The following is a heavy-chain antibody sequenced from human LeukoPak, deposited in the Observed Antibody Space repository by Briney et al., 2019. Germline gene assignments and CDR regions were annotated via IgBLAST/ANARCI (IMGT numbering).Heavy chain of an antibody. D-gene: IGHD6-19*01. CDR2: ISSSSSYI. CDR3: ASLVKAVAGRWAWYYYYMDV. V-gene: IGHV3-21*01. Sequence: PGGSLRLSCAASGFTFSSYSMNWVRQAPGKGLEWVSSISSSSSYIYYADSVKGRFTISRDNAKNSLYLQMNSLRAEDTAVYYCASLVKAVAGRWAWYYYYMDVWGKGTTVTVSS. CDR1: GFTFSSYS. J-gene: IGHJ6*03.